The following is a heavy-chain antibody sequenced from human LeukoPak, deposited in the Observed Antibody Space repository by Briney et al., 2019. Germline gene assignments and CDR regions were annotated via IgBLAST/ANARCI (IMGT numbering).Heavy chain of an antibody. CDR3: AKDPLGPRYCSGTSCSNWFDP. J-gene: IGHJ5*02. Sequence: QPGGSLRLSCAASGFTFSSYAMSWGRQAPGKGLEWVSAISGSGTFTYYADSVKGRFTISRDNSKNTLYLQLNSLRAEDTAVYYCAKDPLGPRYCSGTSCSNWFDPWGQGTLVTVSS. D-gene: IGHD2-2*01. CDR1: GFTFSSYA. V-gene: IGHV3-23*01. CDR2: ISGSGTFT.